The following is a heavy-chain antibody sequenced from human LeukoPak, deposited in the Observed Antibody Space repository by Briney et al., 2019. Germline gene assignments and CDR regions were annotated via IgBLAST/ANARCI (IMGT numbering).Heavy chain of an antibody. Sequence: SQTLSLTCAISGDSVSRNTAAWNWIRQSPSRGLEWLGRTYYRSKWYTDYAESVKSRITINSDTSKNQSSLHLNSVTPEDTAVYYCARVLWFGQLETFDYWGQGTLVTVSS. J-gene: IGHJ4*02. D-gene: IGHD3-10*01. V-gene: IGHV6-1*01. CDR2: TYYRSKWYT. CDR3: ARVLWFGQLETFDY. CDR1: GDSVSRNTAA.